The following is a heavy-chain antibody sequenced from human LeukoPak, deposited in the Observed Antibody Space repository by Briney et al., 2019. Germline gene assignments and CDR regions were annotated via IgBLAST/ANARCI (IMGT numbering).Heavy chain of an antibody. J-gene: IGHJ4*02. Sequence: GGSLRLSCAASGFTFSSYAMHWVRQAPGKGLEWVAVISYDGSNKYYADSVKGRFTISRDNSRNTLYLQMNSLRAEDTAVYYCAKGSSISRPYYFDYWGQGTLVTVSS. CDR1: GFTFSSYA. CDR2: ISYDGSNK. V-gene: IGHV3-30*04. D-gene: IGHD3-3*02. CDR3: AKGSSISRPYYFDY.